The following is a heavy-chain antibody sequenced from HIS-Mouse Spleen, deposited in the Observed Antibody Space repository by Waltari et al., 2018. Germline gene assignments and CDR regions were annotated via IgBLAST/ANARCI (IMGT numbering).Heavy chain of an antibody. V-gene: IGHV1-8*01. CDR1: GYTFTSYD. J-gene: IGHJ5*02. Sequence: QVQLVQSGAEVKKPGASVKVSCKASGYTFTSYDINWVRPSTVQGLECMGWMNPNSGNTGYEQKFQGRVTMTRNTSISTAYMELSSLRSEDTAVYYCARIGSHRRGYSYGYWFDPWGQGTLVTVSS. CDR2: MNPNSGNT. D-gene: IGHD5-18*01. CDR3: ARIGSHRRGYSYGYWFDP.